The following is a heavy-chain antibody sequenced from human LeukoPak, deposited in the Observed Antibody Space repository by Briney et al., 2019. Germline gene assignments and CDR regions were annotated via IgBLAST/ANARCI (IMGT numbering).Heavy chain of an antibody. CDR1: GFTFSSYG. Sequence: GGSLRLSCAASGFTFSSYGMHWVRQAPGKGLGWVAFIRYDGSNKYYADSVKGRFTISRDNSKNSLCLQMNSLRAEDTAVYYCARDGSGEWPIGYWGQGTLVTVSS. D-gene: IGHD3-10*01. J-gene: IGHJ4*02. V-gene: IGHV3-30*02. CDR3: ARDGSGEWPIGY. CDR2: IRYDGSNK.